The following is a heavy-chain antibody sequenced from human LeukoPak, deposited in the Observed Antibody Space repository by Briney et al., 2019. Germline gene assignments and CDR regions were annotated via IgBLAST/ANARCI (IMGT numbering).Heavy chain of an antibody. D-gene: IGHD6-13*01. V-gene: IGHV1-18*04. CDR1: GYTFTNYG. J-gene: IGHJ4*02. Sequence: ASVEVSCKASGYTFTNYGITWVRQAPGQGLEWMGWISAYNGNTNYAQKLQGRVTMTTDTSTSTAYMELRSLRSDDTAVYYCARDPNRYAAAHPFDYWGQGTLVTVSS. CDR2: ISAYNGNT. CDR3: ARDPNRYAAAHPFDY.